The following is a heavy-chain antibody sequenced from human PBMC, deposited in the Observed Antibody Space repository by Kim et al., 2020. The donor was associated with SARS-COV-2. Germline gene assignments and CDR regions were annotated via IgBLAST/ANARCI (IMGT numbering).Heavy chain of an antibody. D-gene: IGHD5-18*01. V-gene: IGHV3-11*06. J-gene: IGHJ4*02. CDR3: ARVWSGYSYGNYYFDY. Sequence: SVKGRFTISRDNAKNSLYLQMNSLRAEDTAVYYCARVWSGYSYGNYYFDYWGQGTLVTVSS.